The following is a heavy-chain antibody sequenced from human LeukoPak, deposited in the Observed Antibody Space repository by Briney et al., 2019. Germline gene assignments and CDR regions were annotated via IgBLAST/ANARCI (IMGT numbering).Heavy chain of an antibody. CDR3: ARDAPALPAAGTGYYFDY. J-gene: IGHJ4*02. Sequence: GGSLRLSCAASGFTFSSYSMNWVRQAPGKGLEWVSSISSSSSYIYYADSVKGRFTISRDNAKNSLYLQMNSLRAEDTAVYYCARDAPALPAAGTGYYFDYWGQGTLVTVSS. CDR1: GFTFSSYS. V-gene: IGHV3-21*04. D-gene: IGHD6-13*01. CDR2: ISSSSSYI.